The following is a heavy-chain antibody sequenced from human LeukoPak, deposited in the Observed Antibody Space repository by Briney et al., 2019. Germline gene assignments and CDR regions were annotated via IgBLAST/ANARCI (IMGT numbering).Heavy chain of an antibody. V-gene: IGHV4-30-4*08. CDR1: GGSISRGDYY. CDR3: ARDDFWSGSLDY. Sequence: SQTLSLTCTVSGGSISRGDYYWSWIRQPPGKVLEWIGYIYYSVSTYYNPSLKSRVTISVDTSKNQFSLKLSSVTAADTAVYYCARDDFWSGSLDYWGQGTLVTVSS. D-gene: IGHD3-3*01. CDR2: IYYSVST. J-gene: IGHJ4*02.